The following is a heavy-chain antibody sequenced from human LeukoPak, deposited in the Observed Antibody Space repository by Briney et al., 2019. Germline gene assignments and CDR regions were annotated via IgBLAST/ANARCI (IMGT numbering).Heavy chain of an antibody. V-gene: IGHV4-39*01. CDR3: ARQVSDYFYYYIDV. CDR1: GGSISSSGYY. Sequence: SETLSLTCSVSGGSISSSGYYWNWIRQPPWKGLEWLGSIYYSGTTYYNSSLKSRVTISEDTSKNRFSLMLTSVTAADTAVYYCARQVSDYFYYYIDVWGEGTTVIVSS. J-gene: IGHJ6*03. CDR2: IYYSGTT.